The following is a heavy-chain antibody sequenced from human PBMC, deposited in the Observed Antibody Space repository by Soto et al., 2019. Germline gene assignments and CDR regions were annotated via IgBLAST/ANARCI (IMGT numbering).Heavy chain of an antibody. D-gene: IGHD2-8*01. CDR3: VSWVSAHFDY. V-gene: IGHV3-23*01. CDR2: ISSNGANT. J-gene: IGHJ4*01. CDR1: GFTFDSPYSHG. Sequence: LRLSCAASGFTFDSPYSHGMSWVRQSPGKGPEWVSTISSNGANTHYAESVKGRFTISKDASRNTVHLHMNSLRAEDTATYFCVSWVSAHFDYWGHGTPVTVSS.